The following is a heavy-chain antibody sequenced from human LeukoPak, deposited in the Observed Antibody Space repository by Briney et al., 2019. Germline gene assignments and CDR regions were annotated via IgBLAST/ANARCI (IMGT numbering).Heavy chain of an antibody. J-gene: IGHJ4*02. Sequence: SETLSLTCTVSGGSISSYYWSWIRQPPGKGLEWIGYIYYSGSTNYNPSLTSRVTISLDTSKKQFSLKLSSVTAADTAVYYCARGTRAGYCSSTSCYGHDYWGQGTLVTVSS. D-gene: IGHD2-2*01. CDR1: GGSISSYY. CDR2: IYYSGST. CDR3: ARGTRAGYCSSTSCYGHDY. V-gene: IGHV4-59*08.